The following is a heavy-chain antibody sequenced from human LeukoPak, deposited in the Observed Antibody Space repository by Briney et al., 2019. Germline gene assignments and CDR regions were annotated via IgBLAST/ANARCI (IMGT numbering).Heavy chain of an antibody. D-gene: IGHD2-2*01. CDR1: GYTFSNSE. Sequence: GGSLRLSCAASGYTFSNSEMRWVRQAPGKGLEWVANVNQDGSEKYYLDSVKGRFTISRDNAGNSLSLQMSSLRVEDTAIYYCARDVHLGGIFLSSTSRDYWGKGVQVAVSP. CDR2: VNQDGSEK. V-gene: IGHV3-7*01. CDR3: ARDVHLGGIFLSSTSRDY. J-gene: IGHJ4*02.